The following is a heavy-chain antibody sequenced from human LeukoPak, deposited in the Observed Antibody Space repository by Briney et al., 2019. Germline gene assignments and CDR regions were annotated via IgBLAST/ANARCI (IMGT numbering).Heavy chain of an antibody. CDR2: LYHSGST. Sequence: SETLSLTCTVSGGSISSSSYYWGWIRQPPGKGLEWIGSLYHSGSTFYNPSLKSRVTISVDTSKNQFSLKLNSVTAADTAVYCCAIPYYYGSGSWLYWGQGTLVTVSS. J-gene: IGHJ4*02. V-gene: IGHV4-39*01. D-gene: IGHD3-10*01. CDR3: AIPYYYGSGSWLY. CDR1: GGSISSSSYY.